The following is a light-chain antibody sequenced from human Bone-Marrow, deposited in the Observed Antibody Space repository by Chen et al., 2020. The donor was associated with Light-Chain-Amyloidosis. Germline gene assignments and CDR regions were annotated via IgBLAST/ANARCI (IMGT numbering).Light chain of an antibody. CDR3: QSADSSGTYEVI. Sequence: SYELTQPPSVPVSPGQTARITCSGDDLPTKYAYWYQQKPGQAPVVVIHRDTERPSGIAERFSGSSSGTTATLTISGVQAEDEADYHCQSADSSGTYEVIFGGGTKLTVL. J-gene: IGLJ2*01. CDR1: DLPTKY. CDR2: RDT. V-gene: IGLV3-25*03.